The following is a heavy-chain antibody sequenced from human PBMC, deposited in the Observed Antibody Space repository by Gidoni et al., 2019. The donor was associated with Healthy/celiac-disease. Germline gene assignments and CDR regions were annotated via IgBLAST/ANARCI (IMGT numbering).Heavy chain of an antibody. D-gene: IGHD5-12*01. CDR2: ISWEGGST. CDR1: GFTFDDYT. CDR3: ARYSGYVGWDY. Sequence: EVQLVESGGVVVHPGGSLRLSCAASGFTFDDYTMHWVRQAPGKGLEWVSLISWEGGSTYYADSVKGRFTISRDNSKNSPYLQMNSLRTEDTALYYCARYSGYVGWDYWGQGTLVTVSS. J-gene: IGHJ4*02. V-gene: IGHV3-43*01.